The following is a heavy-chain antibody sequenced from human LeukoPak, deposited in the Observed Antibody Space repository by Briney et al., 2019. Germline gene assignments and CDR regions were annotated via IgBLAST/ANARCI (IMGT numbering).Heavy chain of an antibody. CDR1: GFTFSTYT. D-gene: IGHD3-10*01. CDR3: ATFGCNGDCDY. CDR2: ITGRGGYT. V-gene: IGHV3-23*01. Sequence: PGGSLRLSCAASGFTFSTYTMSWVRQAPGKGLEWVSAITGRGGYTYYADSVKGRFTISRDNSKDTMFLQMNSLRAEDTAVYYCATFGCNGDCDYWGQGTLVTVSS. J-gene: IGHJ4*02.